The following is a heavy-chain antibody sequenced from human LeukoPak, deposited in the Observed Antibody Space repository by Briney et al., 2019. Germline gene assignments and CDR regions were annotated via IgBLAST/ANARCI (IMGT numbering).Heavy chain of an antibody. Sequence: GGSLRLSCAACGFTFSSYEMNGVRQAPGKGLEWVSYISSSGSTIYYADSVKGRFTISRDNAKNSLYLQMNSLRAEDTAVYYCAELGITMIGGVWGKGTTVTISS. D-gene: IGHD3-10*02. CDR1: GFTFSSYE. CDR3: AELGITMIGGV. V-gene: IGHV3-48*03. CDR2: ISSSGSTI. J-gene: IGHJ6*04.